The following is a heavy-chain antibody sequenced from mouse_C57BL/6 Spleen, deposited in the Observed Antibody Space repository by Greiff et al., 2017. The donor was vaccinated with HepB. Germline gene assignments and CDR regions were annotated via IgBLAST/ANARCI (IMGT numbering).Heavy chain of an antibody. Sequence: QVQLKESGPGLVQPSQSLSITCTVSGFSLTSYGVHWVRQSPGKGLEWLGVIWRGGSTDYNAAFMSRLSITKDNSKSQVFFKMNSLQADDTAIYYCAKEDYYGSSYDWYFDVWGTGTTVTVSS. CDR2: IWRGGST. J-gene: IGHJ1*03. CDR3: AKEDYYGSSYDWYFDV. V-gene: IGHV2-5*01. CDR1: GFSLTSYG. D-gene: IGHD1-1*01.